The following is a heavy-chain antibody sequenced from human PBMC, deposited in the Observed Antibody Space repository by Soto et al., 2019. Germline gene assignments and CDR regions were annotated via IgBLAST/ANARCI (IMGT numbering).Heavy chain of an antibody. CDR1: GGSLSSFF. Sequence: QVQLRESGPGLVKPSEALSLTCTVSGGSLSSFFWSWIRQPPGKGLEWIGYIYYSGNTNYNPSLKRRVTRSVAPSKSQFSLKRNSMTAASAAVYYWARKLYGSASFNWFDLWGQGSLVTVSS. CDR2: IYYSGNT. D-gene: IGHD3-10*01. V-gene: IGHV4-59*08. J-gene: IGHJ5*02. CDR3: ARKLYGSASFNWFDL.